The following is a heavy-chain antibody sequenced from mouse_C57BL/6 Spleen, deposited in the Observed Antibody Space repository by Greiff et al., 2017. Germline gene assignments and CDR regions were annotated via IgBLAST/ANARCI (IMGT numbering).Heavy chain of an antibody. CDR3: ARGEDYDYFDY. CDR1: GFTFSDYY. Sequence: EVKLVESEGGLVQPGSSMKLSCTASGFTFSDYYMAWVRQVPEKGLEWVANINYDGSSTYYLDSLKSRFIILRDNAKNILYLQMSSLKSEDTATYYCARGEDYDYFDYWGQGTTLTVSS. D-gene: IGHD2-4*01. J-gene: IGHJ2*01. V-gene: IGHV5-16*01. CDR2: INYDGSST.